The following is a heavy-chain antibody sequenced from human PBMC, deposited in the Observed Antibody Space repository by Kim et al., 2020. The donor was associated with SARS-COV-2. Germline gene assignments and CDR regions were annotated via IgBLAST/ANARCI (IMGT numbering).Heavy chain of an antibody. J-gene: IGHJ6*02. CDR1: GYTFTGYY. CDR3: ARGMSSGFGGFATVGAYYYYGMDV. CDR2: INPNSGGT. D-gene: IGHD3-10*01. V-gene: IGHV1-2*05. Sequence: ASVKVSCKASGYTFTGYYMHWVRQAPGQGLEWMGRINPNSGGTNYAQKFQGRVTMTRDTSISTAYMELSRLRSDDTVVYYCARGMSSGFGGFATVGAYYYYGMDVWGQGTTVTVSS.